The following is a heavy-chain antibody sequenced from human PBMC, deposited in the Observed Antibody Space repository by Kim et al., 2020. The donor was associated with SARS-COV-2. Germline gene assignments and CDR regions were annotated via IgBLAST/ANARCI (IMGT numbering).Heavy chain of an antibody. CDR3: TTERGYSGYDYFYHYYGMDV. CDR2: IKSKTDGGTT. J-gene: IGHJ6*02. D-gene: IGHD5-12*01. V-gene: IGHV3-15*01. Sequence: GGSLRLSCAASGFTFSNAWMSWVRQAPGKGLEWVGRIKSKTDGGTTDYAAPVKGRFTISRDDSKNTLYLQMNSLKTEDTAVYYCTTERGYSGYDYFYHYYGMDVWGQGTTVTVSS. CDR1: GFTFSNAW.